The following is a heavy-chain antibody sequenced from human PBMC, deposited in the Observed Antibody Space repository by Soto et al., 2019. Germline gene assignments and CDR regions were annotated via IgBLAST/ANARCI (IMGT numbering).Heavy chain of an antibody. D-gene: IGHD1-26*01. V-gene: IGHV1-69*04. CDR1: GGTFSSYT. Sequence: SVKVSCKASGGTFSSYTISWVRQAPGQGLEWMGRIIPILGIANYAQKFQGRVTITADKSTSTAYMELSSLRSEDTAVYYCAREYLGILPNMDVWGKGTTVTVSS. CDR2: IIPILGIA. J-gene: IGHJ6*03. CDR3: AREYLGILPNMDV.